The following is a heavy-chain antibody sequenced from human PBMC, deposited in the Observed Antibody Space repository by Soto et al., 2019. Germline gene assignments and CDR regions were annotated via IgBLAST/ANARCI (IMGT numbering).Heavy chain of an antibody. CDR1: GGSISSYY. V-gene: IGHV4-59*01. CDR3: ARGTTYYYYYYRDV. D-gene: IGHD1-1*01. CDR2: IYYSGST. J-gene: IGHJ6*03. Sequence: QVQLQESGPGLVKPSETLSLTCTVSGGSISSYYWSWIRQPPGKGLEWIGYIYYSGSTNYNPSLKSRVTISVDTSKNQFSLKLSSVTAADTAVYYCARGTTYYYYYYRDVWGKGTTVTVSS.